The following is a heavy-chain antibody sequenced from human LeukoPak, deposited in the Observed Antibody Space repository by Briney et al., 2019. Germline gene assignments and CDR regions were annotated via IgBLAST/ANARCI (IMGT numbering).Heavy chain of an antibody. D-gene: IGHD3-22*01. CDR2: ISAYNGNT. Sequence: ASVKVSCKASGYTFTSYGISWVRQAPGQGLEWMGWISAYNGNTNNAQKFQGRVTVTTDTSTSTAYMELRSLRSDDTAVYYCARDDRGGYYDDWGQGTLVTVSS. CDR1: GYTFTSYG. CDR3: ARDDRGGYYDD. V-gene: IGHV1-18*01. J-gene: IGHJ4*02.